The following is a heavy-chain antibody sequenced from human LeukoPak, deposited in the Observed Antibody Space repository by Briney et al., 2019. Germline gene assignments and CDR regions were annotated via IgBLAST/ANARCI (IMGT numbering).Heavy chain of an antibody. Sequence: SETLSLTCTVSGGSISSYYWSWIRQPPGKGLEWIGYIYYSGSTNYNPSLKSRVTISVDTSKNQFSLKLSSVTAADTAVYYCARHEGYSGYDWSWFDPWGQGTLVTVSS. CDR3: ARHEGYSGYDWSWFDP. CDR2: IYYSGST. J-gene: IGHJ5*02. CDR1: GGSISSYY. V-gene: IGHV4-59*08. D-gene: IGHD5-12*01.